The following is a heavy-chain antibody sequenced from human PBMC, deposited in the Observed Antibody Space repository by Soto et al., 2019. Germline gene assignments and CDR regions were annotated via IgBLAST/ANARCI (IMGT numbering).Heavy chain of an antibody. D-gene: IGHD5-18*01. V-gene: IGHV3-15*07. CDR3: TSRYSYGPGLLGYFDL. CDR1: GFTFSNAW. J-gene: IGHJ2*01. Sequence: PGGSLRLSCAASGFTFSNAWMNWVRQAPGKGLEWVGRIKSKTDGGTTDYAAPVKGRFTISRDDSKNTLYLQMNSLKTEDTAVYYCTSRYSYGPGLLGYFDLWGRGTLVTVSS. CDR2: IKSKTDGGTT.